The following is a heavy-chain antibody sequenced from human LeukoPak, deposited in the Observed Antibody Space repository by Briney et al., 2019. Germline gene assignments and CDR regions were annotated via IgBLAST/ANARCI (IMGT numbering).Heavy chain of an antibody. J-gene: IGHJ4*02. Sequence: GGSLRLSCAASGFTFSSSWMSWVRQSPGKGLEWVANIKEDGSDKYYVDSVKGRFTISRDNAKNSMYLQMNSLRAEDTAVYYCARDEIYYDILTGYRHFDYWGQGTLVTVFS. D-gene: IGHD3-9*01. CDR1: GFTFSSSW. CDR2: IKEDGSDK. V-gene: IGHV3-7*01. CDR3: ARDEIYYDILTGYRHFDY.